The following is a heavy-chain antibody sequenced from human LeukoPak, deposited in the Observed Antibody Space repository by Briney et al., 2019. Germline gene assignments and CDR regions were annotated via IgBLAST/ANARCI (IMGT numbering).Heavy chain of an antibody. J-gene: IGHJ6*03. V-gene: IGHV3-23*03. D-gene: IGHD2-8*01. CDR3: AKDRCSNGIGCYYYYMDV. CDR2: IYSGGSK. Sequence: GGSLRLSCAASGFTFSSYAMSWVRQAPGKGLEWVSVIYSGGSKYYADAVKGRFTISRDNSKNTLYLQMNSLRAEDTAVYYCAKDRCSNGIGCYYYYMDVWGKGTTVTISS. CDR1: GFTFSSYA.